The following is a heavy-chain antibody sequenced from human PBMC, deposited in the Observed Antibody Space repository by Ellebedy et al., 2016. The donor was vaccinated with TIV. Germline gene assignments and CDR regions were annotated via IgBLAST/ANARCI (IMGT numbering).Heavy chain of an antibody. Sequence: GESLKISXKGSGYTFTRYWFGWVRQMPGKGLEWMGIIYPGDSDTRYSPSFQGQVTISADKSINTVYLQWSSLKASDTAMYYCASHGTTIAAAGTWYFDLWGRGTLVTVSS. CDR1: GYTFTRYW. CDR3: ASHGTTIAAAGTWYFDL. J-gene: IGHJ2*01. D-gene: IGHD6-25*01. V-gene: IGHV5-51*01. CDR2: IYPGDSDT.